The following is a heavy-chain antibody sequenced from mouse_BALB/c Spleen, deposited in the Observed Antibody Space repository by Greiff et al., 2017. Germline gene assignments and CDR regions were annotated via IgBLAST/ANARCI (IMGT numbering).Heavy chain of an antibody. J-gene: IGHJ4*01. V-gene: IGHV8-12*01. CDR1: GFSLSTSGMG. Sequence: QVTLKESGPGILQPSQTLSLTCSFSGFSLSTSGMGVSWIRQPSGKGLEWLAHIYWDDDKRYNPSLKSRLTISKDTSRNQVFLKITSVDTADTATYYCARTGATMITRYAMDYWGQGTSVTVSS. CDR2: IYWDDDK. CDR3: ARTGATMITRYAMDY. D-gene: IGHD2-4*01.